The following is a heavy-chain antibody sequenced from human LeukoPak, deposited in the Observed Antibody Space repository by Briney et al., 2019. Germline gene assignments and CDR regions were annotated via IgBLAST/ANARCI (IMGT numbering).Heavy chain of an antibody. CDR1: GFTVSSNY. CDR2: IYSGGST. CDR3: ARSRDCSSTSCYHDY. V-gene: IGHV3-53*01. J-gene: IGHJ4*02. D-gene: IGHD2-2*01. Sequence: PGGSLRLSCAASGFTVSSNYMSWVRQAPGKGLEWVSVIYSGGSTDYLDSVKGRFTISRDSPKNTVYLQMNSLRAEDTAVYYCARSRDCSSTSCYHDYWGQGTLVTVSS.